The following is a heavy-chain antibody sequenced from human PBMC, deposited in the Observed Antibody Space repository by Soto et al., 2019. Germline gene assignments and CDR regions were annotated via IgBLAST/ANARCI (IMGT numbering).Heavy chain of an antibody. Sequence: GASVTVSCKASGYTFTSYGISWVRQAPGQGLEWMGWISAYNGNTNYAQKLQGRVTMTTDTSTSTAYMELRSLRSDDTAVYYCARDAKNSSSWAGDYWGQGTLVTVSS. CDR1: GYTFTSYG. CDR3: ARDAKNSSSWAGDY. D-gene: IGHD6-13*01. V-gene: IGHV1-18*01. J-gene: IGHJ4*02. CDR2: ISAYNGNT.